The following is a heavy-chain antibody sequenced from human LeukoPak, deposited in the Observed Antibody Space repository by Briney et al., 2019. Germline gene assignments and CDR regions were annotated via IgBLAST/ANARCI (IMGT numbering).Heavy chain of an antibody. J-gene: IGHJ6*04. CDR2: INHSGST. CDR3: ARDHPPVSDGDYYYYGMDV. Sequence: SETLSLTCAVYGGSFSGYYWSWIRPPPGKGLEWIGEINHSGSTNYNPSLKSRVTISVDTSKNQFSLKLSSVTAADTAVYYCARDHPPVSDGDYYYYGMDVWGKGTTVTVSS. CDR1: GGSFSGYY. D-gene: IGHD4-17*01. V-gene: IGHV4-34*01.